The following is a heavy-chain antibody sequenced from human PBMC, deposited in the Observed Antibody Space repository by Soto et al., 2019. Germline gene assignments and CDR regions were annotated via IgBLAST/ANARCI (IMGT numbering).Heavy chain of an antibody. CDR3: ARYCTSAASNCYSAY. CDR2: VSSSGSDT. V-gene: IGHV3-11*03. CDR1: GFTFSDYY. D-gene: IGHD3-16*02. Sequence: GGSLRLSCAVSGFTFSDYYMSWIRQAPGKGLSWVAYVSSSGSDTDYADSVKGRFTISRDNADSSLYLQMNSLRAEDTAVYYCARYCTSAASNCYSAYWGQGALVTVSS. J-gene: IGHJ4*02.